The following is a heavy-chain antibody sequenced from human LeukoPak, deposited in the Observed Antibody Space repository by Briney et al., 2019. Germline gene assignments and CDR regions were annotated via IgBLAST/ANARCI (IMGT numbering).Heavy chain of an antibody. CDR2: INHSGST. CDR3: ARVLVAAAGTYAFDI. J-gene: IGHJ3*02. CDR1: GGSFSGYY. V-gene: IGHV4-34*01. D-gene: IGHD6-13*01. Sequence: PSETLSLTCAVYGGSFSGYYWSWIRQPPGKGLEWIGEINHSGSTNYNPSLKSRVTISVDTSKNQFSLKLSSVTAADTAVYYCARVLVAAAGTYAFDIWGQGTMVTVSS.